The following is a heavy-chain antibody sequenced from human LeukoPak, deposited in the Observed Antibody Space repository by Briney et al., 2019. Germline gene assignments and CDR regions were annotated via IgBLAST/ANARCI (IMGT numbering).Heavy chain of an antibody. J-gene: IGHJ4*02. CDR1: GGSISSYY. V-gene: IGHV4-59*12. CDR3: ARGYRGCEYFDY. CDR2: IYYSGST. D-gene: IGHD5-12*01. Sequence: SETLSLTCTVSGGSISSYYWSWIRQPPGKGLEWIGYIYYSGSTNYNPSLKSQVTISVDTSKNQFSLKLSSVTAADTAVYYCARGYRGCEYFDYWGQGTLVTVSS.